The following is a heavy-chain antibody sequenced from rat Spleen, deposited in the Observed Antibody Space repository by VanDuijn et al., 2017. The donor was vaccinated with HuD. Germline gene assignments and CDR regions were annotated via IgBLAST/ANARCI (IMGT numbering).Heavy chain of an antibody. V-gene: IGHV5S10*01. CDR3: AREETLYWYFDF. Sequence: EVQLVESDGGLVQPGRSLKLSCAASGFTFSDYNMAWVRQAPKKGLEWVATIIYDGSRTYYRDSVEGRFTISRDNAKNTLYLQMDSLRSEDTATYYCAREETLYWYFDFWGPGTMVTVSS. CDR2: IIYDGSRT. J-gene: IGHJ1*01. D-gene: IGHD3-4*01. CDR1: GFTFSDYN.